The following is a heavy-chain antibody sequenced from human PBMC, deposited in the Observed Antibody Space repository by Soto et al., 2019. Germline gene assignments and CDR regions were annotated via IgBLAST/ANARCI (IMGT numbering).Heavy chain of an antibody. D-gene: IGHD6-13*01. Sequence: SETLSLTCTVSVGSISSYYWSWIRQPPGKGLEWIGYIYYSGSTNYNPSLKSRVTISVDTSKNQFSLKLSSVTAADTAVYYCARELGEGIAAAGDAFDIWGQGTMVTVSS. V-gene: IGHV4-59*01. CDR1: VGSISSYY. CDR2: IYYSGST. CDR3: ARELGEGIAAAGDAFDI. J-gene: IGHJ3*02.